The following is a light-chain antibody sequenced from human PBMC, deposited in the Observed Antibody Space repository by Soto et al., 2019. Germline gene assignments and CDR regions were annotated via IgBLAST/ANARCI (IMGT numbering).Light chain of an antibody. Sequence: EIVLTQSPGTLSLSPGERATLSCRASQSVSSTYLAWYQQKPGQAPRLLIYGASSRAPGIPDRFSGSGSGTDFTLTISRLAPEDFAVYYCQQYGSSPTFGQGTKLEIK. CDR3: QQYGSSPT. CDR2: GAS. J-gene: IGKJ2*01. V-gene: IGKV3-20*01. CDR1: QSVSSTY.